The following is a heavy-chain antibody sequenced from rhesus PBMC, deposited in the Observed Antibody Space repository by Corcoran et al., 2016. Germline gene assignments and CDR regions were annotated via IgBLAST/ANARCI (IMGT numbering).Heavy chain of an antibody. D-gene: IGHD4-29*01. V-gene: IGHV1-111*02. CDR2: VDPEDGEA. J-gene: IGHJ4*01. CDR3: ATDAGRWFFDY. Sequence: EVQLVQSGAEVKKPGASVKISCKASGYTFTDYYLHWVRQAPGKGLEWMGCVDPEDGEALHAQKFQDRVTITAETSTDTAYMELSSLRSEDTAVYYCATDAGRWFFDYWGQGVLVTVSS. CDR1: GYTFTDYY.